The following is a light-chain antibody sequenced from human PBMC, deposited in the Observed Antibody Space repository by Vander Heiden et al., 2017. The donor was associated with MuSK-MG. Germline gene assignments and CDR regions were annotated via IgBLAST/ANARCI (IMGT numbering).Light chain of an antibody. CDR2: DAS. CDR3: QQDYNLPNT. V-gene: IGKV1-33*01. CDR1: QDISNY. Sequence: DIQMTQSPSSLSASVGDRVTITCQASQDISNYLNWYQQKPGKAPKLLIYDASNLETGVPSRFSGSGSGTDFTFTISSLQPEDIATYYCQQDYNLPNTFGQGTLLEIK. J-gene: IGKJ5*01.